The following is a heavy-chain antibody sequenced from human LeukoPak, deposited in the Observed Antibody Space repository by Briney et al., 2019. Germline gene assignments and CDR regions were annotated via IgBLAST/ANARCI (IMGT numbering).Heavy chain of an antibody. CDR2: IYSGGST. Sequence: GGSLRLSCAASGFTFSSYGMYWVRQAPGKGLEWVSVIYSGGSTYYADSVKGRFTISRDNSRNTLYLQMNSLRAEDTAVYYCAKDSRGYQDFFDYWGQGTLVTVSS. CDR3: AKDSRGYQDFFDY. CDR1: GFTFSSYG. J-gene: IGHJ4*02. V-gene: IGHV3-NL1*01. D-gene: IGHD3-22*01.